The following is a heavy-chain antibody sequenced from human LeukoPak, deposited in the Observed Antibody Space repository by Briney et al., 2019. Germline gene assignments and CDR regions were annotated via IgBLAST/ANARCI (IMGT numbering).Heavy chain of an antibody. CDR3: AGDPNYADYYYYMDV. CDR2: ISSSSSTI. V-gene: IGHV3-48*01. Sequence: GGSLRLSCAASGFTFSSYSMNWVRQAPGKGLEWVSYISSSSSTIYYADSVKGRFTISRDNAKNSLYLQMNSLRAEDTAVYYCAGDPNYADYYYYMDVWGKGTTVTVSS. CDR1: GFTFSSYS. D-gene: IGHD1-7*01. J-gene: IGHJ6*03.